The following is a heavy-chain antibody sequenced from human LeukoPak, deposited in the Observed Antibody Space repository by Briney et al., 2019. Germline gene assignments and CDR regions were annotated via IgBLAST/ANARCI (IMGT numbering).Heavy chain of an antibody. D-gene: IGHD3-3*01. CDR2: IKSKTDGGTT. CDR1: GFTFSNAW. V-gene: IGHV3-15*01. Sequence: PGGSLRLSCAASGFTFSNAWMSWVRQAPGKGLEWVGLIKSKTDGGTTDYAAPVKGRFTISRDDSKNTLYLQMNSLKTEDTAVYDCTTEQYYDFWSGYYWDFDYWGQGTLVTVSS. J-gene: IGHJ4*02. CDR3: TTEQYYDFWSGYYWDFDY.